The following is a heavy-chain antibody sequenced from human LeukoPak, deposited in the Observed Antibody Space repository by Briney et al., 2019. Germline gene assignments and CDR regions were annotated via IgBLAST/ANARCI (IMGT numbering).Heavy chain of an antibody. D-gene: IGHD6-6*01. CDR3: ARDSLSVSIAALDY. CDR2: IYTSGSA. Sequence: SETLSLTCTVSGGSISSGSYYWSWIRQPAGKGLEWIGRIYTSGSANYNPSLKSRVTISVDTSKNQFSLNLSSVTAADTAVYYCARDSLSVSIAALDYWGQGTLVTVSS. V-gene: IGHV4-61*02. J-gene: IGHJ4*02. CDR1: GGSISSGSYY.